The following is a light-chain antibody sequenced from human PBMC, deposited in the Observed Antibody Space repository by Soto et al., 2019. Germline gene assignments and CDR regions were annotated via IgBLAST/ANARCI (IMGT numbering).Light chain of an antibody. Sequence: QSALTQPASVSGSPGQSIAISCTGTSSDVGSYNLVSWYQQHPGKAPKVMIYEGSKRPSGVSNRFSDSKSGNTASLTISGLQAEDEADYYCCSYAGSSTYVFGTGTKVTVL. CDR1: SSDVGSYNL. V-gene: IGLV2-23*01. J-gene: IGLJ1*01. CDR2: EGS. CDR3: CSYAGSSTYV.